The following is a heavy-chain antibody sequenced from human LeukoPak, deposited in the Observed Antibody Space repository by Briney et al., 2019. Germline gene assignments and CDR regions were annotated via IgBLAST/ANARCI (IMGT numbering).Heavy chain of an antibody. D-gene: IGHD3-10*01. Sequence: GASVKVSCKASGYTFTGYYMHWVRQATGQGLEWMGWMNPNSGNTGYAQKFQGRVTMTRNTSISTAYMELSSLTSEDTAVYYCARDGSGSYYDRGWFDPWGQGTLVTVSS. J-gene: IGHJ5*02. CDR1: GYTFTGYY. V-gene: IGHV1-8*02. CDR2: MNPNSGNT. CDR3: ARDGSGSYYDRGWFDP.